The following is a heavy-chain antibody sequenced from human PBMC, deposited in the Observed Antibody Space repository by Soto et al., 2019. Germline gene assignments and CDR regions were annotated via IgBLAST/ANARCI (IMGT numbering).Heavy chain of an antibody. CDR1: GGSISSYY. V-gene: IGHV4-59*01. CDR2: IYNSGST. CDR3: ARARYGEISI. J-gene: IGHJ4*02. D-gene: IGHD4-17*01. Sequence: SETLSLTCTVSGGSISSYYWSWIRQPPGKGLEWIGYIYNSGSTNYNPSLKSRVTISVDMSKNQFSLKLSSVTAADTAVYYCARARYGEISIWGRGTLVTVSS.